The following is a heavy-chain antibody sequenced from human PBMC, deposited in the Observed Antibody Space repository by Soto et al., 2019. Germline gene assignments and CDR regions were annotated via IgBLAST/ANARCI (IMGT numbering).Heavy chain of an antibody. Sequence: PSETLSLTCAVSSGSISSSNWWSWVRQPPGKGLEWIGEIYHSGSTNYNPSLKSRVTISVDKSKNQFSLKLSSVTAADTAVYYCARVNRITIFGVVMGPQYYFDYWGQGTLVTVSS. CDR2: IYHSGST. D-gene: IGHD3-3*01. J-gene: IGHJ4*02. V-gene: IGHV4-4*02. CDR3: ARVNRITIFGVVMGPQYYFDY. CDR1: SGSISSSNW.